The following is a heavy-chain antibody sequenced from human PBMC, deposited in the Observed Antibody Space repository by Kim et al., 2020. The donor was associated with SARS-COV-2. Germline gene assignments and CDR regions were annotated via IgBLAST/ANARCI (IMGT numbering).Heavy chain of an antibody. D-gene: IGHD6-13*01. CDR1: GFTFNTYP. Sequence: GGSLRLSCAASGFTFNTYPIHWVRQAPGKGLQAMAIISYDGTYKYYADSVKGRFTISRDNSKNTVYLQMNSLKSDDTAVYYCARETAASDGSWIDFWGQGTLVTVSS. J-gene: IGHJ4*02. CDR2: ISYDGTYK. CDR3: ARETAASDGSWIDF. V-gene: IGHV3-30*04.